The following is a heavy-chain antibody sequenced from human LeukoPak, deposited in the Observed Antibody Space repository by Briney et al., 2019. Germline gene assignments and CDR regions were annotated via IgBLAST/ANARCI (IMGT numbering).Heavy chain of an antibody. CDR1: GFTFSSYA. CDR2: ISGSGGST. V-gene: IGHV3-23*01. J-gene: IGHJ5*02. Sequence: PGGSLRLSCAASGFTFSSYAMSWVRQAPGKGLEWVSAISGSGGSTYYADSVKGRFTISRDNSKNTLYLQMNSLRAEDTAVYYCAKGATSYDFWSGYYNWLDPWGQGTLVTVSS. CDR3: AKGATSYDFWSGYYNWLDP. D-gene: IGHD3-3*01.